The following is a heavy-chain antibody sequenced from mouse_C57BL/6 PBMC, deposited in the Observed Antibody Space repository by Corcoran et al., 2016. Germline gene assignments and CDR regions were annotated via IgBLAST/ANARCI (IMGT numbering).Heavy chain of an antibody. D-gene: IGHD1-1*01. CDR1: GYTFTDYY. CDR3: ARSPGSSYVY. V-gene: IGHV1-26*01. J-gene: IGHJ2*01. Sequence: EVQLQQSGPELVKPGASVKISCKASGYTFTDYYMNWVKQSHGKSLEWIGDINPNNGGTSYNQKFKGKATLTVDKSSSTAYMELRSLTSEDSAVYYCARSPGSSYVYWGQGTTLTVSS. CDR2: INPNNGGT.